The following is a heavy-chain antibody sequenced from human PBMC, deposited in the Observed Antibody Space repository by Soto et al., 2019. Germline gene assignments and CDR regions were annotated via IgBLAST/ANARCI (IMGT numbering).Heavy chain of an antibody. V-gene: IGHV3-64D*08. CDR1: GFTFSSYA. Sequence: GGSLRLSCSASGFTFSSYAMHWVRQAPGKGLEYVSAISSNGGSTYYADSVKGRFTISRDNSKNTLYLQMSSLRAEDTAVYYCVKDGGVGATCFDYWGQGTLVTVSS. J-gene: IGHJ4*02. D-gene: IGHD1-26*01. CDR3: VKDGGVGATCFDY. CDR2: ISSNGGST.